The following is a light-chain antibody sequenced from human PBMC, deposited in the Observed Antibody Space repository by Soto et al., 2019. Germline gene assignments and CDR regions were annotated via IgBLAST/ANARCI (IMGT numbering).Light chain of an antibody. V-gene: IGKV1D-12*01. Sequence: DVQMTQSPSYVSASVGDRVTVTCRASQNINSWLAWYQQKPGKTPQLLIYTSSKLQSGVSSRFSSSGSGTDFTLTISSLQPEDSATYYCLQASKFPLTFGGGTKVDIK. CDR1: QNINSW. J-gene: IGKJ4*01. CDR3: LQASKFPLT. CDR2: TSS.